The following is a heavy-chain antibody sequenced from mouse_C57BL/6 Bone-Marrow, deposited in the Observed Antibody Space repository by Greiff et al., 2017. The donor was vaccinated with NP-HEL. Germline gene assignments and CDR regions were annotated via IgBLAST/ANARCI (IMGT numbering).Heavy chain of an antibody. CDR2: INPNNGGT. Sequence: VKQSHGQSLEWIGDINPNNGGTSYNQKFKGKATLTVDKSSSTAYMELRSLTSEDSAVYYCASLRMDYWGQGTSVTVSS. CDR3: ASLRMDY. V-gene: IGHV1-26*01. J-gene: IGHJ4*01.